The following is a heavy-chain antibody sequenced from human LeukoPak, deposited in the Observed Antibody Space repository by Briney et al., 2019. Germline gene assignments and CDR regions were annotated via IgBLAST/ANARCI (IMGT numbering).Heavy chain of an antibody. D-gene: IGHD6-19*01. CDR1: GFTFISYG. CDR3: AKDREYSSGWQTTFDY. J-gene: IGHJ4*02. V-gene: IGHV3-30*18. CDR2: ISYDGSNK. Sequence: GSLRLSCAASGFTFISYGMHGVRQAPGKGLEWVAVISYDGSNKYYADSVKGRFTISRDNSKNTLYLQMNSLRAEDTAVYYCAKDREYSSGWQTTFDYWGQGTLVTVSS.